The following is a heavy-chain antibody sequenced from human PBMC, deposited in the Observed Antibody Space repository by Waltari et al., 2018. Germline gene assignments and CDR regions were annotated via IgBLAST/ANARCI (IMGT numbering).Heavy chain of an antibody. D-gene: IGHD6-19*01. CDR2: FYSAGST. CDR3: ARENSVAGARAFDY. V-gene: IGHV3-NL1*01. Sequence: QVQLVESGGGVVQPGTSLSLSCAASGFTFSSYSMHWVRQAPGKGLEWVSVFYSAGSTNYADSVKGRFTISRDNSKNTLSLQMNSLRTEDTAVYYCARENSVAGARAFDYWGQGLLVTVSS. CDR1: GFTFSSYS. J-gene: IGHJ4*02.